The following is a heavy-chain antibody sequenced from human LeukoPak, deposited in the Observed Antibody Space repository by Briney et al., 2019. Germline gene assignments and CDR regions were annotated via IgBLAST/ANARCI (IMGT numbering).Heavy chain of an antibody. V-gene: IGHV3-21*01. J-gene: IGHJ4*02. D-gene: IGHD5-18*01. CDR3: ARDDVDTAMPR. CDR1: GFTFSSYS. CDR2: IGSSSSYI. Sequence: GGSLRLSCAASGFTFSSYSMNWVRQAPGKGLEWVSSIGSSSSYIYYADSVKGRFTISRDNAKNSLYLQMNSLRAEDTAVYYCARDDVDTAMPRWGQGTLVTVSS.